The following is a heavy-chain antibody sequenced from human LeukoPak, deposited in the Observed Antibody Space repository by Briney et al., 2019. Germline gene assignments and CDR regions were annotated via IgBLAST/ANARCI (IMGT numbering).Heavy chain of an antibody. Sequence: PGGSLRLSCEASGFTFSTYNMNWVRQAPGKGLEWVSSISSSSSYIYYADSVKGRFTISRDNAKNSLYLQMNSLRAEDTAVYYCARDRRGGDAFDIWGQGTMVTVSS. J-gene: IGHJ3*02. CDR3: ARDRRGGDAFDI. CDR1: GFTFSTYN. D-gene: IGHD6-25*01. CDR2: ISSSSSYI. V-gene: IGHV3-21*01.